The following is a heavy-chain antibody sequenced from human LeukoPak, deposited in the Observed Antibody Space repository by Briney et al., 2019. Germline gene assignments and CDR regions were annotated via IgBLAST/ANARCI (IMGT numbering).Heavy chain of an antibody. CDR3: ARAKDIVVVPAANDY. Sequence: NPGGSLRLSCAASGFTLSSYSMNWVRQAPGKGLEWASSISSSSYIYYADSVKGRFTISRDNAKHSLYLQMNSLRAEDTAVYYCARAKDIVVVPAANDYWGQGTLVTVSS. V-gene: IGHV3-21*01. D-gene: IGHD2-2*01. CDR2: ISSSSYI. CDR1: GFTLSSYS. J-gene: IGHJ4*02.